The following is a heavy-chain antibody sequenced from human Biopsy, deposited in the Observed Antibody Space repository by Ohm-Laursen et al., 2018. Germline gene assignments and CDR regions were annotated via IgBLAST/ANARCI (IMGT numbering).Heavy chain of an antibody. CDR2: ITGSGGST. V-gene: IGHV3-23*01. CDR1: GFTFSTYA. Sequence: SLRLSCAALGFTFSTYAMTWVRQAPGEGLEWVSSITGSGGSTYYPDSVKGRFTISRDNSKNSLYLQMNSLRAEDTAVYYCAKGYGPDNWFDPWGQGTLVTVSS. J-gene: IGHJ5*02. CDR3: AKGYGPDNWFDP. D-gene: IGHD3-16*01.